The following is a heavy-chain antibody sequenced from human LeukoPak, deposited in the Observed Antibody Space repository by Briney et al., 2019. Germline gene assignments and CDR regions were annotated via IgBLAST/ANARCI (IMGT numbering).Heavy chain of an antibody. CDR1: GYTFTSNG. D-gene: IGHD3-22*01. CDR3: ASLKNSYDSSGYLVTDAFDI. J-gene: IGHJ3*02. V-gene: IGHV1-18*01. CDR2: ISAYNGNT. Sequence: ASVKVSCKASGYTFTSNGISWVRQAPGQGLEWLGWISAYNGNTNYEQKLQGRVTMTTDTSTSTAYMELRSLRSDDTAVYYCASLKNSYDSSGYLVTDAFDIWGQGTMVTVSS.